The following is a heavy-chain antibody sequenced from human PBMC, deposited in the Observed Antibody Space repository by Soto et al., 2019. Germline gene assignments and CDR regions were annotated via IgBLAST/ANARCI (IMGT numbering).Heavy chain of an antibody. V-gene: IGHV5-51*01. CDR2: IYPGDSDT. CDR3: ARRVGTGFYYYYGMDV. CDR1: GYSFTSYW. D-gene: IGHD2-8*02. Sequence: HGESLKISCKGSGYSFTSYWIGWVRQMPGKGLEWMGIIYPGDSDTRYSPSFQGQVTISADKSISTAYLQWSSLKASDTAMYYCARRVGTGFYYYYGMDVWGQGTTVTVSS. J-gene: IGHJ6*02.